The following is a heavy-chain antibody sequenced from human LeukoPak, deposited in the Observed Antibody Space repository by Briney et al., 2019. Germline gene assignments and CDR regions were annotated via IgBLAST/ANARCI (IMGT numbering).Heavy chain of an antibody. CDR1: GGTFSSYA. CDR3: ARDRGMAMNTRPPTYDC. D-gene: IGHD5-24*01. J-gene: IGHJ4*02. Sequence: ASVKVSCKASGGTFSSYAISWVRQAPGQGLEWMGGIIPIFGTANYAQKFQGRVTITADESTSTAYMELSSLRSEDTAVYYCARDRGMAMNTRPPTYDCWGQGTLVTVSS. V-gene: IGHV1-69*13. CDR2: IIPIFGTA.